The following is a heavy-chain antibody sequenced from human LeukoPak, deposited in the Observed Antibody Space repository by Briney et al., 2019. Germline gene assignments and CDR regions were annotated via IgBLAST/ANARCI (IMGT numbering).Heavy chain of an antibody. J-gene: IGHJ4*02. CDR1: GYTFSSYG. D-gene: IGHD3-9*01. V-gene: IGHV3-21*01. CDR2: ITSSSSYT. CDR3: AREGRGYYDILTGYYRALVY. Sequence: SCKASGYTFSSYGMHWVRQAPGKGLEWISSITSSSSYTFYADSVKGRFTISRDNAKNSLYLQMNSLRVEDTAVYYCAREGRGYYDILTGYYRALVYWGQGTLVTVSS.